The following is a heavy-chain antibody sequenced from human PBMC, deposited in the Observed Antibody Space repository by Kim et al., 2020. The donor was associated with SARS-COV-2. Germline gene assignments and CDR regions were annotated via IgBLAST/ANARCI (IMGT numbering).Heavy chain of an antibody. J-gene: IGHJ4*02. CDR3: ATGGLEAAVIDY. V-gene: IGHV3-33*01. CDR2: IWDDGSNK. D-gene: IGHD6-13*01. CDR1: GFIFSNHA. Sequence: GGSLRLSCAASGFIFSNHAMHWVRQAPGKGLEWVSIIWDDGSNKYYADSVKGRFTISRDNSKNTLYLQMNSLRAEDTAVYYCATGGLEAAVIDYWGQGTLVTASS.